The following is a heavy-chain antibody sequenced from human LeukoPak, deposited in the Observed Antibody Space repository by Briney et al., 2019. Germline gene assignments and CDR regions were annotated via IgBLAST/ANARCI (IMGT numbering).Heavy chain of an antibody. J-gene: IGHJ4*02. CDR2: IYYSGST. CDR3: ASSGWYEGGIG. V-gene: IGHV4-39*07. D-gene: IGHD6-19*01. Sequence: PSETLSLTCTVSGGYISSSSYYWGWIRQPPGKRLEWIGSIYYSGSTYYNPSLKSRVTISVDTSKNQFSLKLSSVTAADTAVYYCASSGWYEGGIGWGQGTLVTVSS. CDR1: GGYISSSSYY.